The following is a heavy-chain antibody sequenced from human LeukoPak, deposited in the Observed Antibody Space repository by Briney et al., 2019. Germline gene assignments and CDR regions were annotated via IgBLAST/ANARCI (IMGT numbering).Heavy chain of an antibody. Sequence: GGSLRLSCAASGFTFSSYAMHWVRQAPGKGLEWVAVISYDGSNKYYADSVKGRFTISRDNAKNSLYLQMNSLRAEDTAVYYCARERAVAGTDYWGQGTLVTVSS. CDR3: ARERAVAGTDY. D-gene: IGHD6-19*01. J-gene: IGHJ4*02. CDR1: GFTFSSYA. V-gene: IGHV3-30-3*01. CDR2: ISYDGSNK.